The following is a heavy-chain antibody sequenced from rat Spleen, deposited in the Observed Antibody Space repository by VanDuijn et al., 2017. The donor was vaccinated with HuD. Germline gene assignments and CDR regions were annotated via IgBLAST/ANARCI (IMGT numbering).Heavy chain of an antibody. CDR3: ARRDYSRGYIMDA. CDR2: INYDGGST. D-gene: IGHD1-8*01. V-gene: IGHV5-20*01. Sequence: EVQLVESGGGLVQPGGSLKLSCEASGFIFNRYYMVWVRQAPTKGLEWVASINYDGGSTYYRDSVKGRFTISRDNAITTLYLQLSSLRSEDTALYYCARRDYSRGYIMDAWGQGASVTVSS. J-gene: IGHJ4*01. CDR1: GFIFNRYY.